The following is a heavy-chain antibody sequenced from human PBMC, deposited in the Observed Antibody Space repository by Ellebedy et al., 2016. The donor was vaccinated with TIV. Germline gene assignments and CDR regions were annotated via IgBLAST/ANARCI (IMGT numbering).Heavy chain of an antibody. V-gene: IGHV1-2*02. Sequence: AASVKVSCKASGYTFTGYYMNWARQAPGQGLEWMGWINPNSGVTNYAQKFQGRVTMTRDTSINTAYMELSKLRSDDTAVYYCARLSIATAGVINYGMDVWGQGTTVTVSS. CDR1: GYTFTGYY. D-gene: IGHD6-13*01. CDR3: ARLSIATAGVINYGMDV. CDR2: INPNSGVT. J-gene: IGHJ6*02.